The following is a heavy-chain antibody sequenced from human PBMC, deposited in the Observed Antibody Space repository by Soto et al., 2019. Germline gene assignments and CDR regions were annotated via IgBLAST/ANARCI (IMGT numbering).Heavy chain of an antibody. CDR2: MNPNSGKA. J-gene: IGHJ2*01. CDR1: GYTFTSYD. D-gene: IGHD2-15*01. Sequence: QVQLVQSGAEAKKPGASVKVSCKASGYTFTSYDINWVRQAAGQGLEWIGWMNPNSGKAVYAQKFQGRVTMAGNTSVSTAYMELTRLRSADTAVYFCARGCVVVSATSWYFDVWGRGTLVTVSS. CDR3: ARGCVVVSATSWYFDV. V-gene: IGHV1-8*01.